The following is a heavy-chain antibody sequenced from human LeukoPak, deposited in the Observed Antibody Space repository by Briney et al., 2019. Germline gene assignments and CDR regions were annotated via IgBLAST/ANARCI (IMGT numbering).Heavy chain of an antibody. CDR2: IYYTGNT. J-gene: IGHJ3*02. CDR3: AREYSSSSVDAFDI. V-gene: IGHV4-59*01. D-gene: IGHD6-6*01. Sequence: SETLSLTCTVSSGSISTFYWSWIRQPPGKGLEWIGYIYYTGNTNYNPSLKSRVTISVDTSKNRFSLKLSSVTAADTAVYYCAREYSSSSVDAFDIWGQGTMVTVSS. CDR1: SGSISTFY.